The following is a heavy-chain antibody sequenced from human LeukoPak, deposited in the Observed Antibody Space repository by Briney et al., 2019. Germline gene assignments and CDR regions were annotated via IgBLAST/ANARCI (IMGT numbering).Heavy chain of an antibody. CDR2: IYSGGST. Sequence: GGSLRLSCAASGFTVSSNYMSWVRQAPGKGLEWVSVIYSGGSTYYADSVKGRFTISRDNSKNTLYLQMNSLRAEDTAVYYCARVPPPRFLEWLPYFDYWGLGTLVTVSS. CDR1: GFTVSSNY. D-gene: IGHD3-3*01. J-gene: IGHJ4*02. V-gene: IGHV3-53*01. CDR3: ARVPPPRFLEWLPYFDY.